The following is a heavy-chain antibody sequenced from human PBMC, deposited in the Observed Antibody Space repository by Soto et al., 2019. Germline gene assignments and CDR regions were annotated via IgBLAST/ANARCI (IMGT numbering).Heavy chain of an antibody. CDR2: IYWDDDK. D-gene: IGHD3-10*01. V-gene: IGHV2-5*02. CDR3: AHKREYVWFDN. J-gene: IGHJ4*02. CDR1: GFSLSTRGVG. Sequence: QITLKESGPTLVKPTQTLTLTCTFSGFSLSTRGVGVGWIRQPPGKALEWLALIYWDDDKRYSPSLMGRLTITKDTSKNQVVLTMTNMDPVDTATYYCAHKREYVWFDNWGRGTLVTVSS.